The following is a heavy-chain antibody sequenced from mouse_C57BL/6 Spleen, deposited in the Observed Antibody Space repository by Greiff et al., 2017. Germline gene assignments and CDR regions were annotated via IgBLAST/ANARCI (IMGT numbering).Heavy chain of an antibody. CDR1: GFTFSSYT. Sequence: EVMLVESGGGLVKPGGSLKLSCAASGFTFSSYTMSWVRQTPEKRLEWVATISGGGGNTYYPDSVKGRFTISRDNAKNTLYLQMSCLRSEDTALYYCARAGGYYGSNYAMDYWGQGTSVTVSS. J-gene: IGHJ4*01. V-gene: IGHV5-9*01. CDR2: ISGGGGNT. CDR3: ARAGGYYGSNYAMDY. D-gene: IGHD1-1*01.